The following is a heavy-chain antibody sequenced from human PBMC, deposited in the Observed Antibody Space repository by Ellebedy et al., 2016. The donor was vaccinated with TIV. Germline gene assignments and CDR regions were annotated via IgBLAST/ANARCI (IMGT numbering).Heavy chain of an antibody. Sequence: GEPLKISCAASGFTFSRSWMSWVRQAPGTGLEWVANINGDGTQTYYSGSAKGRFTISKDNAENSLSLQMDYLRVDDTAMYYCARWRDGSGWNLDFWGQGNLVTVSS. CDR1: GFTFSRSW. V-gene: IGHV3-7*03. CDR2: INGDGTQT. J-gene: IGHJ4*02. D-gene: IGHD6-19*01. CDR3: ARWRDGSGWNLDF.